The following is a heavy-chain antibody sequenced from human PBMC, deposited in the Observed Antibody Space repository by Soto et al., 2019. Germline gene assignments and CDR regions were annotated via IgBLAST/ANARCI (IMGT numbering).Heavy chain of an antibody. CDR1: GGTFSRNA. CDR2: ITPMFGTA. Sequence: QVQLVQSGAEVKKYGSSVKVSCKASGGTFSRNAISWVRQAPGQGLEWMGWITPMFGTANYAQRFQGRVTITADESTSTAYMQLSSLRSDDTAVYYCAQTLGLAVAGPGRFDLWGRGTLVTVSS. J-gene: IGHJ2*01. V-gene: IGHV1-69*12. CDR3: AQTLGLAVAGPGRFDL. D-gene: IGHD6-19*01.